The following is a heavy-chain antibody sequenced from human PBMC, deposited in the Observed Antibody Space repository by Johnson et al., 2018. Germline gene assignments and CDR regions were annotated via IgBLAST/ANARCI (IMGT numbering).Heavy chain of an antibody. J-gene: IGHJ6*03. V-gene: IGHV3-30*18. Sequence: QVQLVQSGGGVVQPGRSLRLSCAASGFTFSSYGMHWVRQAPGKGLEWVAVISYDGSNKYYADSVKGRFTISRDNSKDTLYLQMNSLRAEETAVYYCAKDCCSGGSCSMDVWGKGPTVTVSS. D-gene: IGHD2-15*01. CDR1: GFTFSSYG. CDR3: AKDCCSGGSCSMDV. CDR2: ISYDGSNK.